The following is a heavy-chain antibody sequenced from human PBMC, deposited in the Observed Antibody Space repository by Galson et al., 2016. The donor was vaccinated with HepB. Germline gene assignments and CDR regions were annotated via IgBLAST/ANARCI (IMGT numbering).Heavy chain of an antibody. D-gene: IGHD2-2*01. CDR2: IYPDDSDT. J-gene: IGHJ5*01. CDR3: VRHASSSLYVWFDS. Sequence: QSGAEVKKPGESLKISCQGIGYKFTNYWIAWVRQMPGKGLEWMGMIYPDDSDTRYSPSFQGHVTISADKAMRTAYLQWSSLKASDTAIYYCVRHASSSLYVWFDSWGPGNLVIVSA. V-gene: IGHV5-51*01. CDR1: GYKFTNYW.